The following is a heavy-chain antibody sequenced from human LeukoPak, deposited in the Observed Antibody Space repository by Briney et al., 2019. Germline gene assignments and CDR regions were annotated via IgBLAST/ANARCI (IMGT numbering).Heavy chain of an antibody. D-gene: IGHD7-27*01. V-gene: IGHV4-38-2*02. J-gene: IGHJ4*02. Sequence: GSLRLSCAASGFTFSSYAMNWVRQAPGKGLEWIGSSGSTSYNPSLKSRVTISVDTSKNQFSLKLSSVTAADTAVYFCAREGQTGDPYFDSWGQGTLVTVSS. CDR2: SGST. CDR1: GFTFSSYA. CDR3: AREGQTGDPYFDS.